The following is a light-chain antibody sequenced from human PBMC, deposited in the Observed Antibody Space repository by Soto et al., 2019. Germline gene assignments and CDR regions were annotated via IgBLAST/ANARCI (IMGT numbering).Light chain of an antibody. CDR1: QGVISTS. J-gene: IGKJ3*01. CDR2: GAS. V-gene: IGKV3-20*01. CDR3: QQYDRSPPFT. Sequence: EIGLTKSPGPLSLPPGERATPSCRAGQGVISTSLAWYQQKPGQAPRLLIYGASSRAIGIPDRFSGSGSGTDFTLTISRLEPEDFAVYYCQQYDRSPPFTFGPGTKVDIK.